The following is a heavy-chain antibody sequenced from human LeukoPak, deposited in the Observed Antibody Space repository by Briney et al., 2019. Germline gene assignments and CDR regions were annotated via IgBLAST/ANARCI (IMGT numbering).Heavy chain of an antibody. D-gene: IGHD2-15*01. CDR1: GFTVSSNY. CDR3: ARGRNCSGGSCYRATERNNWFDP. V-gene: IGHV4-34*01. Sequence: PGGSLRLSCTASGFTVSSNYMSWVRQPPGKGLEWIGEINHSGSTNYNPSLKSRVTISVDTSKNQFSLKLSSVTAADTAVYYCARGRNCSGGSCYRATERNNWFDPWGQGTLVTVSS. CDR2: INHSGST. J-gene: IGHJ5*02.